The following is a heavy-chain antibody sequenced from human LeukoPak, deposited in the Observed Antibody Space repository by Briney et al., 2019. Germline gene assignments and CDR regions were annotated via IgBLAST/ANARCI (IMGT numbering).Heavy chain of an antibody. V-gene: IGHV3-23*01. J-gene: IGHJ5*02. D-gene: IGHD6-13*01. CDR2: ISGGGGTT. Sequence: GGSLRLSCVASGFTFSTYGMSWVRQAPGKGLEWVSAISGGGGTTYFADSVKGRFTIPRDNAKNTLYLQMNSLRAEDTAVYYCARGPRIAAAPRGWFDPWGQGTLVTVSS. CDR1: GFTFSTYG. CDR3: ARGPRIAAAPRGWFDP.